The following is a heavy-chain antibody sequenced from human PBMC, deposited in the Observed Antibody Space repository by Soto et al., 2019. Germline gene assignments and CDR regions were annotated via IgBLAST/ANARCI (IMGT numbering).Heavy chain of an antibody. CDR1: GFTFSSFW. D-gene: IGHD6-6*01. CDR2: IKQDGSEQ. Sequence: GGSLRLSCAASGFTFSSFWMSWVRQAPGKGLEWVANIKQDGSEQYYVDSVKGRFTISRDNAKNSLSLQMNSLRAEDTAVYYCAMGKSGYTNSPHRLFFPVWGQGTLVTVSS. J-gene: IGHJ4*02. CDR3: AMGKSGYTNSPHRLFFPV. V-gene: IGHV3-7*01.